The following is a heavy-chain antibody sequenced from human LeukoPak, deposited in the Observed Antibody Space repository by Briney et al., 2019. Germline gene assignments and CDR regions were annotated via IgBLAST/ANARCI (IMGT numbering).Heavy chain of an antibody. CDR1: GYTFTSYG. CDR3: ARATPTEGYCSSTSCYPFDY. CDR2: ISAYNGNT. V-gene: IGHV1-18*01. J-gene: IGHJ4*02. Sequence: ASVKVSCKASGYTFTSYGISWVRQAPGQGLEWMGWISAYNGNTNYAQKLQGRVTMTTDTSTSTAYMELRSLRSDDTAVYYCARATPTEGYCSSTSCYPFDYWGQGTLVTVSS. D-gene: IGHD2-2*01.